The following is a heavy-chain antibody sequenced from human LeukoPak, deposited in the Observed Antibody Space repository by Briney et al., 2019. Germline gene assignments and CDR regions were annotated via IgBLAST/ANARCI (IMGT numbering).Heavy chain of an antibody. Sequence: PGWSLRLYCAASGFTLSSYWIHWVRQAPGKGLEYVSIIMEHGGRTYYTNYVKGRYTNARDKSKNYLYLQMDRLRAEDMAVYYWARDRVGGWAFDIWGQGTMVTVSS. CDR1: GFTLSSYW. CDR2: IMEHGGRT. J-gene: IGHJ3*02. CDR3: ARDRVGGWAFDI. D-gene: IGHD3-16*01. V-gene: IGHV3-64*01.